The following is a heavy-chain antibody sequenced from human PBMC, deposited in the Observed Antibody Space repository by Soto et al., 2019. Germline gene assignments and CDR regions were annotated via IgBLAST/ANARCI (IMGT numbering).Heavy chain of an antibody. CDR1: GYSFTSYW. D-gene: IGHD2-15*01. Sequence: GESLKISCKGSGYSFTSYWISWVRQMPGKGLEWMGRIDPSDSYTNYSPSFQGHVTISADKSISTAYLQWSSLKASDTAMYYCARHFRGGYCSGDSCYETGGVGYWGQGTLVTVSS. V-gene: IGHV5-10-1*01. J-gene: IGHJ4*02. CDR2: IDPSDSYT. CDR3: ARHFRGGYCSGDSCYETGGVGY.